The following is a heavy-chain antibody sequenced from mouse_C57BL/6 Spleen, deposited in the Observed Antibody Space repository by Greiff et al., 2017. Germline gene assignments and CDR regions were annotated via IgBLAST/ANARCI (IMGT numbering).Heavy chain of an antibody. CDR2: IDPNSGGT. V-gene: IGHV1-72*01. CDR3: ARREGVTRHASYYAMDR. D-gene: IGHD1-2*01. CDR1: GYTFTSYW. J-gene: IGHJ4*01. Sequence: QVQLQQPGAELVKPGASVKLSCKASGYTFTSYWMHWVKQRPGRGLAWIGRIDPNSGGTKYNEKFKSKATLTVDKPSSTAYMQLSSLTSEDSAVYYCARREGVTRHASYYAMDRWAERTSSTVSP.